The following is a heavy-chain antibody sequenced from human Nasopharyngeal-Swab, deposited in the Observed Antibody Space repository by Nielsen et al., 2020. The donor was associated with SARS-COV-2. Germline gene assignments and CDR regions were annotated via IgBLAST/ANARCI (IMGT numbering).Heavy chain of an antibody. CDR1: GGSIGTYY. V-gene: IGHV4-59*08. D-gene: IGHD3-16*02. Sequence: GSLRLSCTVSGGSIGTYYWSWIRQPPGQGLEWIGYIYYTGSTMYNPSLKGRVTLSVDTSENQFSLRLTSVTAADSAVYYCARQEVSGSYRFMVYWGQGTLVTVSS. CDR2: IYYTGST. J-gene: IGHJ4*02. CDR3: ARQEVSGSYRFMVY.